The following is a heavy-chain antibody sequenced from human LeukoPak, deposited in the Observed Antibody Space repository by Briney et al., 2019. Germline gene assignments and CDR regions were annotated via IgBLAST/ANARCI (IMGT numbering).Heavy chain of an antibody. CDR1: GGSISSYY. Sequence: SETLSLTCTVSGGSISSYYWSWIRQPPGKGLEWIGSIFHTGSTYHNPSLKSRVTISVDTSKNQFSLKLNSVTAADTAVYYCARDHSISSEDYWGQGTLVTVSS. V-gene: IGHV4-38-2*02. CDR3: ARDHSISSEDY. CDR2: IFHTGST. D-gene: IGHD6-13*01. J-gene: IGHJ4*02.